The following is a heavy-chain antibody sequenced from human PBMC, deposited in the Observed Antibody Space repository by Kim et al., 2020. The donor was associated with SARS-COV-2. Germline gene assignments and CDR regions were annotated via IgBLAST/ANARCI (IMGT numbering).Heavy chain of an antibody. J-gene: IGHJ6*02. Sequence: GGSLRLSCAASGFTFSSYAMHWVRQAPGKGLEWVAVISYDGSNKYYADSVKGRFTISRDNSKNTLYLQMNSLRAEDTAVYYCARVQGGGSSWPNYYYYYGMDVWGQGTTVTVSS. D-gene: IGHD6-13*01. CDR2: ISYDGSNK. CDR3: ARVQGGGSSWPNYYYYYGMDV. V-gene: IGHV3-30*04. CDR1: GFTFSSYA.